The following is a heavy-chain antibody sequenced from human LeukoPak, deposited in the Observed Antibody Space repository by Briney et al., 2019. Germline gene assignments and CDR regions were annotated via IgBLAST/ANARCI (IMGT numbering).Heavy chain of an antibody. CDR3: VRGAGYSTYYFDY. J-gene: IGHJ4*02. D-gene: IGHD6-13*01. CDR1: GGSISSYY. CDR2: IYYSGST. Sequence: SETLSLTCTVSGGSISSYYWSWIRQPPGKGLEWIGYIYYSGSTNYNPSLKSRVTISVDTSKNQFSLKLSSVTAADTAVYYCVRGAGYSTYYFDYWGQGTLVTVSS. V-gene: IGHV4-59*01.